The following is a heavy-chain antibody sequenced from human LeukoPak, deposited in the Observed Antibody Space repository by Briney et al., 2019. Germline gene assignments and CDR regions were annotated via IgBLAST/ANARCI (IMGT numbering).Heavy chain of an antibody. CDR2: ISGSGGST. V-gene: IGHV3-23*01. CDR3: AKDGGAVTTFADY. CDR1: GFTFSSYA. D-gene: IGHD4-17*01. J-gene: IGHJ4*02. Sequence: GGSLRLSCAASGFTFSSYAMSWVRQAPGKGLEWVSAISGSGGSTYYADSVKGRFTISRDNSKSTLYLQMNSLRAEDTAVYYCAKDGGAVTTFADYWGQGTLVTVSS.